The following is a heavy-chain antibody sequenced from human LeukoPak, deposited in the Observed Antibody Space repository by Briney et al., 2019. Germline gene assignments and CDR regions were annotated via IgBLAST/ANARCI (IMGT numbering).Heavy chain of an antibody. CDR1: GFTFSSYA. CDR2: ISGSGGST. D-gene: IGHD6-13*01. J-gene: IGHJ4*02. V-gene: IGHV3-23*01. CDR3: AKGSRSWYTRGGSNLDY. Sequence: GGSLRLSCAASGFTFSSYAMSWARQAPGKGLEWVSAISGSGGSTYYADSVKGRFTISRDNSKNTLYLQMNSLRAEDTAVYYCAKGSRSWYTRGGSNLDYWGQGTLVTVSS.